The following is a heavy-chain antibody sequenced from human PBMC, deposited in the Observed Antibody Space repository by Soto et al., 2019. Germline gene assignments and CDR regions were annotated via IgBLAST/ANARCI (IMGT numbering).Heavy chain of an antibody. Sequence: QVQLVESGGGVVQPGRSLRLSCAASGFTFSSYGMHWVRQAPGKGLEWVAVIWYDGSNKYYADSVKGRFTISRDNSKNTLYLQMNSLRAGDTAVYYCARAMIPMATIRSCAFDIWGQGTMVTVSS. V-gene: IGHV3-33*01. D-gene: IGHD5-12*01. CDR1: GFTFSSYG. CDR3: ARAMIPMATIRSCAFDI. J-gene: IGHJ3*02. CDR2: IWYDGSNK.